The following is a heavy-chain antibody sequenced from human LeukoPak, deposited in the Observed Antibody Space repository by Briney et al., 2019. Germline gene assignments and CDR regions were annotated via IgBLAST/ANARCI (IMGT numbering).Heavy chain of an antibody. D-gene: IGHD6-13*01. V-gene: IGHV1-2*02. CDR3: ARGRGYSSSWYIRRRTWNWFDP. CDR1: GYTFTGYY. CDR2: INPNSGGT. Sequence: GASVKVSCKASGYTFTGYYMHWVRQAPGQGLEWMGWINPNSGGTNYAQKFQGRVTMTRNTSISTAYMELSSLRSEDTAVYYCARGRGYSSSWYIRRRTWNWFDPWGQGTLVTVSS. J-gene: IGHJ5*02.